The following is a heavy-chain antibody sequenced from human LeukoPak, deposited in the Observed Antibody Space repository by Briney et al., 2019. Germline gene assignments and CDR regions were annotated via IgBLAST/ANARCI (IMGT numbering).Heavy chain of an antibody. CDR1: GFTFSSYW. J-gene: IGHJ4*02. V-gene: IGHV3-7*04. CDR3: ARVAIWVYFDY. CDR2: IKQDGSEN. Sequence: GGSLTLSCAASGFTFSSYWLSWVRQAPGKGLEWVANIKQDGSENYYVDSVKGRFTISRDNAKNSLYLQMNSLRAEDTAVYYCARVAIWVYFDYWGQGTLVTVSS. D-gene: IGHD3-16*01.